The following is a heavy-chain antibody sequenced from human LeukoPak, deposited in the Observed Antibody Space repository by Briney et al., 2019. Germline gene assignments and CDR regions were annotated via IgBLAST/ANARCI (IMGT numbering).Heavy chain of an antibody. CDR2: IRPDGSEK. V-gene: IGHV3-7*01. CDR3: SEGGY. CDR1: GFSLSNYW. J-gene: IGHJ4*02. Sequence: GGSLRLSCAASGFSLSNYWMNWVRQAPGKGLEWEASIRPDGSEKYYVGSLRGRFTISRDDARNSLYLQMNSLRAEDTAVYYCSEGGYWGQGTLVTVSS.